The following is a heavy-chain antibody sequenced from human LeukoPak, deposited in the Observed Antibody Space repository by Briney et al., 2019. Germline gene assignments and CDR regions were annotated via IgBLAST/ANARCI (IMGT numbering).Heavy chain of an antibody. D-gene: IGHD1-26*01. CDR1: GFTFSSYG. V-gene: IGHV3-30*02. J-gene: IGHJ3*02. Sequence: GGSLRLSCAASGFTFSSYGMHWVRQAPGKGLGWVAFIRYDGSNKYYADSVKGRFTISRDNSKNMLYLQMNSLRAEDTAVYYCAKSLSSGSYLNALDIWGQGTMVTASS. CDR3: AKSLSSGSYLNALDI. CDR2: IRYDGSNK.